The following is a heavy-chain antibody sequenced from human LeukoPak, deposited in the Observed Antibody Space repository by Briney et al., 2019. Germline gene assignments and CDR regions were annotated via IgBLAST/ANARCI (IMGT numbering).Heavy chain of an antibody. Sequence: SETLSLTCTVSGGSISSSSYYWGWIRQPPGKGLKWIGSIYYSGATYYNASLKSRVTISVDTSKNQFSLKLSSVTAADTAVYYCATCGSGSYYYFDYWGQGTLVSVSS. CDR2: IYYSGAT. D-gene: IGHD3-10*01. CDR3: ATCGSGSYYYFDY. CDR1: GGSISSSSYY. J-gene: IGHJ4*02. V-gene: IGHV4-39*01.